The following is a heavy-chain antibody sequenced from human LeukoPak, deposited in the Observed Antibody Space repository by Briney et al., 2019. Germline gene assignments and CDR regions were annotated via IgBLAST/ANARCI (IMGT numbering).Heavy chain of an antibody. V-gene: IGHV4-39*01. Sequence: PSETLSLTCTVSGGSISSSSYSWGWLRQPPGKGLEWIGSIYYSGSTYYNPSLKSRVTISVDTSKNQFSLKLSSVTAADTAVYYCARGLAYCGGDCYASKGDDAFDIWGQGTMVTVSS. CDR1: GGSISSSSYS. J-gene: IGHJ3*02. D-gene: IGHD2-21*02. CDR3: ARGLAYCGGDCYASKGDDAFDI. CDR2: IYYSGST.